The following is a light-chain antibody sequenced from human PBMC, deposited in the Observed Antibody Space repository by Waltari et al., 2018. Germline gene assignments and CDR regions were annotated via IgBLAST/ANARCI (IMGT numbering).Light chain of an antibody. CDR1: RGLDAF. CDR3: QQSYSAPFT. CDR2: DAS. J-gene: IGKJ5*01. V-gene: IGKV1-39*01. Sequence: DIQMTQSPSSLSASVGDRVTITCRASRGLDAFLNWYQQQPGKAPKHLIYDASTLQRGVPPRFSGKRIGTDFSLTISDLQPKDFATYFCQQSYSAPFTSGRGTRLE.